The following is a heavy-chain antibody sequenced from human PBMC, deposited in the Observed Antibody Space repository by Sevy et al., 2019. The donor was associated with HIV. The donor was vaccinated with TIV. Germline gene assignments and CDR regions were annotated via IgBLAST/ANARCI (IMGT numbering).Heavy chain of an antibody. J-gene: IGHJ6*02. CDR3: AKDINRGCDGINCYPYYYYFYGLHV. Sequence: GGSLRLSCAASGFPFNDHALHWVRQVPGKGLEWVSGISWNSRNVGYADSVKGRFTISRDNANHFLYLEMNSLRPEDTAFYYCAKDINRGCDGINCYPYYYYFYGLHVWGQGTTVTVSS. CDR2: ISWNSRNV. V-gene: IGHV3-9*01. CDR1: GFPFNDHA. D-gene: IGHD2-21*01.